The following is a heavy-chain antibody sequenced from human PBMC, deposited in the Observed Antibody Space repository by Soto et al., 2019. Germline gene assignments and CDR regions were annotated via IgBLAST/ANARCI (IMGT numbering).Heavy chain of an antibody. CDR3: ATSNCSGGSCYSYYFDY. CDR2: ISAYNGNT. V-gene: IGHV1-18*01. D-gene: IGHD2-15*01. Sequence: QVQLVQSGAEVKKPGASVKVSCKTSGYTFTSYGISWVRQAPGQGLEWMGWISAYNGNTNYAQKLQGRVTMTTDSSASXXYMELRSLRSDDTAVYYCATSNCSGGSCYSYYFDYWGQGTLVTVSS. CDR1: GYTFTSYG. J-gene: IGHJ4*02.